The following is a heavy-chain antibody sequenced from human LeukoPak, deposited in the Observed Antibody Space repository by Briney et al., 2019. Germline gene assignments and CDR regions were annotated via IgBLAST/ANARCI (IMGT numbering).Heavy chain of an antibody. J-gene: IGHJ4*02. Sequence: GESLRLSCAASGFTFSSYSMNWVRQAPGKGLGWVSSISSSSSYIYYADSVKCRFTISRDNAKNSLYLQMNSLRAEDTAVYYCARDSSGSFDYWGQGTLVTVSS. D-gene: IGHD1-26*01. CDR1: GFTFSSYS. CDR3: ARDSSGSFDY. V-gene: IGHV3-21*01. CDR2: ISSSSSYI.